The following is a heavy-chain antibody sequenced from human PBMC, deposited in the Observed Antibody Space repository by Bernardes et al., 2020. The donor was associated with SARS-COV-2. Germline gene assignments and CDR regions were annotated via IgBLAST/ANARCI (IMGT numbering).Heavy chain of an antibody. CDR3: ARQDRDYGDLFFPDY. CDR1: GVSISSYY. D-gene: IGHD4-17*01. J-gene: IGHJ4*02. Sequence: SEPLSLTCTVSGVSISSYYWSWIRQPPGKGLEWIGYIDYSGSTNYNPSLKSRVTISVDTSKNQFSLKLSSVTAADTAVYYCARQDRDYGDLFFPDYWGQGTLVTVSS. CDR2: IDYSGST. V-gene: IGHV4-59*08.